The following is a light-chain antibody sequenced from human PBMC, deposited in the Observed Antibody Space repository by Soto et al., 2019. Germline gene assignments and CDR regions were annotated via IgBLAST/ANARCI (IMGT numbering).Light chain of an antibody. J-gene: IGKJ5*01. CDR3: QQYNSA. V-gene: IGKV1-5*01. Sequence: IQIYKSPPTLTPSEQGKVKITCRASQSVSSWLAWYQQKPGKAPKLLIYDASSLESGVPSRFSGSGSGTEFTLTISSLQPDDFATYYCQQYNSAFGQGTRLEIK. CDR2: DAS. CDR1: QSVSSW.